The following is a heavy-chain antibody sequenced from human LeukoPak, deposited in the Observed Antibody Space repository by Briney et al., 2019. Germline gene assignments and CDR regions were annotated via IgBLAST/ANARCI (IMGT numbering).Heavy chain of an antibody. CDR2: IYHSGGT. D-gene: IGHD3-9*01. V-gene: IGHV4-38-2*02. Sequence: SETLSLTCTVSGYSISSGYYWGWIRQPPGKGLEWIGSIYHSGGTYYNPSLKSRVTISVDTSKNQFSLKLSSVTAADTAVYYCARDSRYYDILTGYPSPSSGFDPWGQGTLVTVSS. CDR3: ARDSRYYDILTGYPSPSSGFDP. J-gene: IGHJ5*02. CDR1: GYSISSGYY.